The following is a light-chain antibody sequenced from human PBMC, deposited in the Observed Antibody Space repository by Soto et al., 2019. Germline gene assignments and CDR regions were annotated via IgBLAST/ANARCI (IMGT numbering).Light chain of an antibody. J-gene: IGKJ1*01. CDR2: DAS. Sequence: DIQVTQSPSTLSAFVGDRVTITCRASQNINNWLAWYQQKVGEAPKLLIYDASSLESGVPSRFSGSGSGTEFTLTISSLQPDDLATYYYHPYNSYSLTFGQGTKVDIK. CDR1: QNINNW. V-gene: IGKV1-5*01. CDR3: HPYNSYSLT.